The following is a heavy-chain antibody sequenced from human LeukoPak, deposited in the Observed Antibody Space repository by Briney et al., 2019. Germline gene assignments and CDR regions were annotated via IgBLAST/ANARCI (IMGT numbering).Heavy chain of an antibody. Sequence: SETLSLTCTVSGGSISSGSYYWSWIRQPAGKGLEWIGRIYTSGSTNYNPSLKSRVTISVDTSKNQLSLKLSSLTAADTAVYYCARHEYSGSYYGLSWFDPWGQGTLVTVSS. CDR2: IYTSGST. J-gene: IGHJ5*02. V-gene: IGHV4-61*02. CDR3: ARHEYSGSYYGLSWFDP. CDR1: GGSISSGSYY. D-gene: IGHD1-26*01.